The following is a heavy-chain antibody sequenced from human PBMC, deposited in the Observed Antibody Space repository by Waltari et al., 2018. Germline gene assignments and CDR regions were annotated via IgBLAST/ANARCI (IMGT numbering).Heavy chain of an antibody. CDR3: ARDISPIYRGGGGGAFDI. CDR1: GGSISSGDYY. J-gene: IGHJ3*02. CDR2: IYYSGVT. V-gene: IGHV4-30-4*08. Sequence: QVQLQESGPGLVKPSQTLSLTCTVSGGSISSGDYYWSWIRQPPGKGLEWIGYIYYSGVTSYHPSLKSRVTISVDTSKNQSPRKLSSGTAADTAVYYWARDISPIYRGGGGGAFDIWGQGTMVTVSS. D-gene: IGHD2-15*01.